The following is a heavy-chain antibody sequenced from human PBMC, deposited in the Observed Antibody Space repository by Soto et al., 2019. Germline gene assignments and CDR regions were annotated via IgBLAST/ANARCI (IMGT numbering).Heavy chain of an antibody. CDR1: GYIFVNYV. CDR3: VMVDNYVTPTPQDV. CDR2: ISPYTGNT. V-gene: IGHV1-18*01. J-gene: IGHJ6*02. Sequence: QVQLLQPGDEVKKPGASVKVPCKASGYIFVNYVIAWVRQAPGQGLEWMGWISPYTGNTHSATQVQGRITMTTDTSTSTAYTDLGSMTSDDTAVYYCVMVDNYVTPTPQDVWGQGTTVTVSS. D-gene: IGHD3-16*01.